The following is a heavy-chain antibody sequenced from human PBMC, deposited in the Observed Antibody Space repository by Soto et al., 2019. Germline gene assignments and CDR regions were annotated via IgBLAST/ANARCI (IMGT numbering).Heavy chain of an antibody. CDR2: ISYDGSNK. D-gene: IGHD3-3*01. V-gene: IGHV3-30-3*01. CDR3: ARGGDYYDFWSGYQGPYGMDV. J-gene: IGHJ6*02. CDR1: GFTFISYA. Sequence: PGGSLRLSCAASGFTFISYAMHWVRQAPGKGLEWVAVISYDGSNKYYADSVKGRFTISRDNSKNTLYLQMNSLRAEDTAVYYCARGGDYYDFWSGYQGPYGMDVWGQGTTVTVSS.